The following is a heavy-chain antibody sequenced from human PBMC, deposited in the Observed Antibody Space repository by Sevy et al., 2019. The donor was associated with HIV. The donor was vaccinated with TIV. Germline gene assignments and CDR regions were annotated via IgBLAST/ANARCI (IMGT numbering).Heavy chain of an antibody. CDR2: IKRDGSEK. CDR3: AREGDLRYFDF. J-gene: IGHJ2*01. V-gene: IGHV3-7*03. CDR1: GFSFSNYW. D-gene: IGHD3-10*01. Sequence: GGSLRLSCAASGFSFSNYWMSWVRQAPGKGLEWVANIKRDGSEKYYVASVKGRFTISRDNAKTSLFLQMNSLRGEDTAVYYCAREGDLRYFDFWGRGTLVTVSS.